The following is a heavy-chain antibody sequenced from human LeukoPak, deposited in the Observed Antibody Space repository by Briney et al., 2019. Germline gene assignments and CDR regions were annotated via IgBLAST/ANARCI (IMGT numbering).Heavy chain of an antibody. CDR3: AKGGVQSLYCFVY. V-gene: IGHV3-11*04. J-gene: IGHJ4*02. CDR2: ISSSGSTI. D-gene: IGHD3-10*01. CDR1: GFTFSDYY. Sequence: GGSLRLSCAASGFTFSDYYMSWIRQAPGKGLEWVSYISSSGSTIYYADSVKGRFTISRDNSKNTLYLQMNSLRAEDTAVYYCAKGGVQSLYCFVYWGQGTLVTVSS.